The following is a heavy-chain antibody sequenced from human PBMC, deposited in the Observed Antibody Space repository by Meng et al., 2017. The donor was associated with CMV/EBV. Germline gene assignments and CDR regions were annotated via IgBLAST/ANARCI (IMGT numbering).Heavy chain of an antibody. V-gene: IGHV4-39*01. J-gene: IGHJ4*02. CDR2: IYYGGST. CDR1: GGSVSSGSYY. CDR3: ARVRCSSTSCYGDFDY. Sequence: SETLSLTCTVSGGSVSSGSYYWGWIRQPPGKGLEWIGSIYYGGSTYYNPSLKSRVTISVDTSKNQFSLKLSSVTAADTAVYYCARVRCSSTSCYGDFDYWGQGTLVTVSS. D-gene: IGHD2-2*01.